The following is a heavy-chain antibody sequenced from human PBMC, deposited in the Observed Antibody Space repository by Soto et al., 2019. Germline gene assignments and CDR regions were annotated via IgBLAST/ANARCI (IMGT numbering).Heavy chain of an antibody. CDR2: IYGGDSDT. CDR3: TGRFVYCTGETCLDV. V-gene: IGHV5-51*03. J-gene: IGHJ6*04. Sequence: VQLVQSGAEVKKSGETLKISCKGFGFTFSNHWIAWVRHMPGRGLEWMGIIYGGDSDTRYSPSFQGQVTISVDKSISTVYLQWRSLKASDSAVYCFTGRFVYCTGETCLDVWGGGAWVTVSS. CDR1: GFTFSNHW. D-gene: IGHD2-8*02.